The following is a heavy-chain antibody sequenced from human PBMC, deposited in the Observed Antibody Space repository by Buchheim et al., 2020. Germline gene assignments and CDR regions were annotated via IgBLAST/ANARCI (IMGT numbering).Heavy chain of an antibody. CDR2: IYTSGST. CDR3: ASEGITMIQVVTYYFDY. J-gene: IGHJ4*02. Sequence: QVQLQESGPGLVKPSQTLSLTCTVSGGSISSGSYYWSWIRQPAGKGLEWIGRIYTSGSTNYNPSLKSRVTISVDTSKNQFSLKLSSVTAADTAVYYCASEGITMIQVVTYYFDYWGQGT. D-gene: IGHD3-10*01. V-gene: IGHV4-61*02. CDR1: GGSISSGSYY.